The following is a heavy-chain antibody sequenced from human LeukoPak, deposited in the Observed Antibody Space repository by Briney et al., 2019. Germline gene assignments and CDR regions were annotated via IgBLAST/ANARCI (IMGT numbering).Heavy chain of an antibody. V-gene: IGHV4-59*01. D-gene: IGHD6-13*01. CDR1: GGFISSYY. Sequence: SETLSLTCNVSGGFISSYYWSWIRQPPGKGLEWIGYIYYSGSTNYNPSLKSRVTISVDTSKNQFSLKLSSVTAADTAVYYCARVDSNNWYDSRGYFDYWGQGTLVTVSS. J-gene: IGHJ4*02. CDR2: IYYSGST. CDR3: ARVDSNNWYDSRGYFDY.